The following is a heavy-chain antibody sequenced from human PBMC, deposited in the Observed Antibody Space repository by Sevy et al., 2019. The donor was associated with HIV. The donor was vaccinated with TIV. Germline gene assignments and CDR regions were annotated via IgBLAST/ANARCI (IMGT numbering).Heavy chain of an antibody. CDR2: IWYDGSNK. D-gene: IGHD2-15*01. J-gene: IGHJ4*02. V-gene: IGHV3-33*01. Sequence: WGSLRLSCAASGFTFSSYGMHWVRQAPGKGLEWVAVIWYDGSNKYYADSVKGRFTISRDNSKNTLYLQMNSLRAEDTAVYYCARDASICSGGSCFLGSEDYFDYWGQGTLVTVSS. CDR1: GFTFSSYG. CDR3: ARDASICSGGSCFLGSEDYFDY.